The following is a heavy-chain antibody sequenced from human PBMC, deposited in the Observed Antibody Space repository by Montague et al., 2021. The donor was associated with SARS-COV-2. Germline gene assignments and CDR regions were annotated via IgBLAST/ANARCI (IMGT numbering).Heavy chain of an antibody. J-gene: IGHJ6*02. CDR3: ARSVQFAYGLDV. CDR2: ISHTEST. Sequence: SETLSLTCTVSSGSISNYYWSWIRQPPGKGLEWIGFISHTESTNXNPSLESRVSISIDTSKSQFSLRVRSVTAADTAGYYCARSVQFAYGLDVWGQGTTVTISS. D-gene: IGHD3-16*01. V-gene: IGHV4-59*08. CDR1: SGSISNYY.